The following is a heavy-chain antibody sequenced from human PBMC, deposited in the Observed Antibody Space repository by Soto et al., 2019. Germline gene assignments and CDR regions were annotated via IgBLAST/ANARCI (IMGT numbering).Heavy chain of an antibody. J-gene: IGHJ4*02. D-gene: IGHD6-13*01. Sequence: GESLKISCAASGFTFSTYGMHWVRQAPGKGLEWVAAMSYDGTKQYYVDSVKGRFTISRDXSRNTLFLQLNSLRDEDTAVYYCAKEYGSTWIDHWGQGT. V-gene: IGHV3-30*18. CDR2: MSYDGTKQ. CDR3: AKEYGSTWIDH. CDR1: GFTFSTYG.